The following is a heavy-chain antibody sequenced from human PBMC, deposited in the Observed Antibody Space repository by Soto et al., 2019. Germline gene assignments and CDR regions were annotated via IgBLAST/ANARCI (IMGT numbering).Heavy chain of an antibody. J-gene: IGHJ3*02. D-gene: IGHD4-4*01. CDR1: AYNFTNYW. V-gene: IGHV5-10-1*01. CDR3: ARKMTTVTNDAYDI. Sequence: GESLKISCKGSAYNFTNYWISWVRQMPGKGLEWMGRIDPSDSYTKYSPSFQGHVTISADKSINTAYLQWSSLKASDTAMYYCARKMTTVTNDAYDIWGQGTMVTVSS. CDR2: IDPSDSYT.